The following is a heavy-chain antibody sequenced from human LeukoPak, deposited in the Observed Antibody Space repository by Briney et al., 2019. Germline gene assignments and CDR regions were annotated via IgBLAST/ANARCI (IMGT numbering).Heavy chain of an antibody. J-gene: IGHJ4*02. CDR3: ARGGRLGLNHDY. Sequence: PGGSLRLSCAASGFTFSSYWMHWVRQAPGKGLVWVSRINTDGSSTSYADSVKGRFTISRDNAKNTLYLQMNSLRAEDTAVYYCARGGRLGLNHDYWGQGTLVTVSS. V-gene: IGHV3-74*01. D-gene: IGHD1-1*01. CDR2: INTDGSST. CDR1: GFTFSSYW.